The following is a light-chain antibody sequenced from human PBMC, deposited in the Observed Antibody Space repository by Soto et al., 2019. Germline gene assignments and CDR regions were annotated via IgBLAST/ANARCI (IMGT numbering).Light chain of an antibody. CDR1: QGISSY. CDR2: AAS. J-gene: IGKJ3*01. CDR3: QQLNSYGA. Sequence: DIQLTQSPSFLSASVGDRVTITCRASQGISSYLAWYQQKPGKAPKLLIYAASTLQSGVPSRCSGSGSGTEFTLTISSLQPEDFATYYCQQLNSYGAFGPGTKVDIK. V-gene: IGKV1-9*01.